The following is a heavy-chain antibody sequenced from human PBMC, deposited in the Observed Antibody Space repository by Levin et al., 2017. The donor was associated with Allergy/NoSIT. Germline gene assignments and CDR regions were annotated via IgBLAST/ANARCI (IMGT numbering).Heavy chain of an antibody. Sequence: ASVKVSCKTSGYTFTGYYMHWVRQAPGQGLEWVGWIDPNSGSTNYAQKFQGRVTMTRDTSVSAAYMDLSSLTSDDTAVYYCVRSEGGNTGKDWGQGTQVTVSS. CDR3: VRSEGGNTGKD. V-gene: IGHV1-2*02. D-gene: IGHD4-23*01. CDR2: IDPNSGST. J-gene: IGHJ4*02. CDR1: GYTFTGYY.